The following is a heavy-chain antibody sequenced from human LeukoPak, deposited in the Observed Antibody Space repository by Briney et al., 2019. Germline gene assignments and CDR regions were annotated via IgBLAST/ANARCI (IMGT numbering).Heavy chain of an antibody. D-gene: IGHD2-21*01. CDR2: ISSSHI. Sequence: GGSLRLSFAASGFTFKDYSMIWVRQAPGKGLEFVSYISSSHIYYADSVKGRFTISRDNAKNSLYLEMNSLRAEDTAVYYFASDHDWGFDYWGQGILVTVSS. CDR1: GFTFKDYS. CDR3: ASDHDWGFDY. V-gene: IGHV3-48*01. J-gene: IGHJ4*02.